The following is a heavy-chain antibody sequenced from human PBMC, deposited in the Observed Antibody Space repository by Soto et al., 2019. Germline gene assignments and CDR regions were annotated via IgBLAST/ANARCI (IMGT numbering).Heavy chain of an antibody. CDR3: ARVPGDYYDSSGVDY. CDR1: GFTFSSYS. Sequence: EVQLVESGGGLVKPGGSLRLSCAASGFTFSSYSMNWVRQAPGKGLEWVSSISSSSSYIYYADSVKGRFTISRDNAKNSLYLQMNSLRAEDTAVYYCARVPGDYYDSSGVDYWGQGTLVTVSS. D-gene: IGHD3-22*01. V-gene: IGHV3-21*01. CDR2: ISSSSSYI. J-gene: IGHJ4*02.